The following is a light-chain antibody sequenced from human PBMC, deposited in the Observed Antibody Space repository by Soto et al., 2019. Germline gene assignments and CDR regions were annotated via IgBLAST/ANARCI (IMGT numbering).Light chain of an antibody. V-gene: IGKV3-20*01. J-gene: IGKJ1*01. Sequence: EIVLTQSPGTLSLSPGERGTLSCRASQRFGSSNLAWYQQKPGQAPRLLIYSTSSRATGIPDRFSGSGSGTDFTLTISRLETEDFAVYYCQQYGNAQWTFGQGTKVEIK. CDR1: QRFGSSN. CDR2: STS. CDR3: QQYGNAQWT.